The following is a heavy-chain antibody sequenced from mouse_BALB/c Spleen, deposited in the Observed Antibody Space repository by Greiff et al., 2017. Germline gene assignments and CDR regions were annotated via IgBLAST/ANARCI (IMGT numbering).Heavy chain of an antibody. CDR2: IDPYNGGT. V-gene: IGHV1S29*02. D-gene: IGHD1-1*01. Sequence: EVQGVESGPELEKPGASVKISCKASGYSFTGYNMNWVKQSNGKSLEWIGNIDPYNGGTGYNQKFKSKATLTVDNSSSTAYMELRSLTSEDSAVYYCARGGNYYGSSGFWYFDVWGAGTTVTVSS. J-gene: IGHJ1*01. CDR1: GYSFTGYN. CDR3: ARGGNYYGSSGFWYFDV.